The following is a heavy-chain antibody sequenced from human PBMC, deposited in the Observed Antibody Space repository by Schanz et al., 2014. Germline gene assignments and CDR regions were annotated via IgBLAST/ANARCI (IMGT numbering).Heavy chain of an antibody. CDR2: INPSGGST. D-gene: IGHD6-25*01. CDR3: ARDGVDAAAGGNY. CDR1: GYTFVSYS. J-gene: IGHJ4*02. Sequence: QVQLVQSGAEVKKPGASVKVSCKASGYTFVSYSMHWVRQAPGQGLERMGMINPSGGSTIYAQKCQGRVTMTRDTSTSTVYMELSSLRSEDTAVYYCARDGVDAAAGGNYWGQGTLVTFSS. V-gene: IGHV1-46*03.